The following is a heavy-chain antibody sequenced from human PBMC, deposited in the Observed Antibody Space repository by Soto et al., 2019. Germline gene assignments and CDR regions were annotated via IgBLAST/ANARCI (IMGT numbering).Heavy chain of an antibody. CDR2: IYTGGST. Sequence: GGSLRLSCTASGFNVTSSTMTWVRQAPGKGLEWVALIYTGGSTFHADSVKGRFTISRDNIKNILYLQMNSLRAEDTAIYYCARDRLGRDYYDDWGQGTLVTSPQ. D-gene: IGHD3-16*01. CDR3: ARDRLGRDYYDD. CDR1: GFNVTSST. J-gene: IGHJ4*02. V-gene: IGHV3-53*01.